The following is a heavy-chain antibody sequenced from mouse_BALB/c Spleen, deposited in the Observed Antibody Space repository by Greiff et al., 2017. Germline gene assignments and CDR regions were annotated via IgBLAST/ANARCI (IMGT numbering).Heavy chain of an antibody. Sequence: QVQLQQPGAELVKPGASVKLSCKASGYTFTSYWMHWVKQRPGQGLEWIGEIDPSDSYTNYNQKFKGKATLTVDKSSSTAYMQLSSLTSEDSAVYYCARGDSSGHFDYWGQGTTLTVSS. CDR2: IDPSDSYT. V-gene: IGHV1-69*02. D-gene: IGHD3-2*01. J-gene: IGHJ2*01. CDR3: ARGDSSGHFDY. CDR1: GYTFTSYW.